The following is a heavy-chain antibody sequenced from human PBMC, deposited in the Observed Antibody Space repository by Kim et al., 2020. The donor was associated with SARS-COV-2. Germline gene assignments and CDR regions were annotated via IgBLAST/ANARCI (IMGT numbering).Heavy chain of an antibody. V-gene: IGHV3-53*01. CDR1: GFTVSNSY. D-gene: IGHD3-3*01. Sequence: GGSLRLSCVASGFTVSNSYMTWFRQAPGKGLEWVSVIYDDGTTYYADSVTGRFTISRDHPKNTLYLQMNSLSVEDTAVYYCARGARFSVGFDFWGHGTLV. CDR2: IYDDGTT. CDR3: ARGARFSVGFDF. J-gene: IGHJ4*01.